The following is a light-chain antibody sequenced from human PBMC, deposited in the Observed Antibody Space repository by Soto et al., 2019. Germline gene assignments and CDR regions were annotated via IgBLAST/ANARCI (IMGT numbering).Light chain of an antibody. Sequence: EVVLTQSPGALSLSPGERAALSCRASQSVDSNFLAWYQQTPGQAPRLLIYATSSRATGIPARFSGSGSGTDFTLTISRLEPEDFAVYYCLRYGRSPGWTFGQGTRVEIK. V-gene: IGKV3-20*01. CDR1: QSVDSNF. CDR3: LRYGRSPGWT. CDR2: ATS. J-gene: IGKJ1*01.